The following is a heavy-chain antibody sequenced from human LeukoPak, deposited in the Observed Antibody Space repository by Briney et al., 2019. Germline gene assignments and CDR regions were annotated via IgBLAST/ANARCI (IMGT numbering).Heavy chain of an antibody. CDR2: ISSSGSTI. D-gene: IGHD5-24*01. V-gene: IGHV3-11*01. Sequence: GGSLRLSCAASGFTFSDYYMSWIRQAPGKGLEWVSYISSSGSTIYYADSVKGRFTISRDNAKNSLYLQMNSLRAEDTAVYYCARLVEMATITFDYWGQGTLVTVSS. J-gene: IGHJ4*02. CDR1: GFTFSDYY. CDR3: ARLVEMATITFDY.